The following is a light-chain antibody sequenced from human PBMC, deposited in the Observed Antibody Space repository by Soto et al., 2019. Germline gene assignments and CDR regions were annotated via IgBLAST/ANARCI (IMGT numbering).Light chain of an antibody. CDR1: SSDVGAYNY. J-gene: IGLJ1*01. CDR3: SSYTSSSTVYV. CDR2: EVR. Sequence: QSALTQPASVSGSPGQSITISCTGTSSDVGAYNYVSWYQQYPGRAPKVIIFEVRKRPSGVSTRFSGSKSGDTASLTISGLQAEDEADYYCSSYTSSSTVYVFGTGTKVTVL. V-gene: IGLV2-14*01.